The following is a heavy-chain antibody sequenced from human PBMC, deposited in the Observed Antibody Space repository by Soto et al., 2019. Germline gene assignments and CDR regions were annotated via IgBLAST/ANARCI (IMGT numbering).Heavy chain of an antibody. CDR1: GFTFSDYY. CDR2: ISSSGSTI. Sequence: GGSLRLSCAASGFTFSDYYMSWIRQAPGKGLEWVSYISSSGSTIYYADSVKGRFTISRDNAKNSLYLQMNSLRAEDTAVYYCARGRRYFDWSPSRYYYYMDVWGKGTTVTVSS. CDR3: ARGRRYFDWSPSRYYYYMDV. J-gene: IGHJ6*03. D-gene: IGHD3-9*01. V-gene: IGHV3-11*01.